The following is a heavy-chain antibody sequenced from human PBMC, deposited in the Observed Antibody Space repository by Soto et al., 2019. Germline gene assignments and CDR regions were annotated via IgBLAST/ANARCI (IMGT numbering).Heavy chain of an antibody. CDR3: ARRLDFWSGVDDAFDI. J-gene: IGHJ3*02. CDR1: GFSFSSYA. V-gene: IGHV3-33*01. D-gene: IGHD3-3*01. Sequence: GGSLRLSCAASGFSFSSYAMHWVRQAPGKGLEWVAVIWYDGSNKFYADSVKGRFAISRDSSKNTVYLEMNTLRAEDTAVYYCARRLDFWSGVDDAFDIWGQGTMVTVSS. CDR2: IWYDGSNK.